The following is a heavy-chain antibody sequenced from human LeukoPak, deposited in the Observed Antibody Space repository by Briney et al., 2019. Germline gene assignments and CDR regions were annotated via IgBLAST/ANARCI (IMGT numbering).Heavy chain of an antibody. D-gene: IGHD5-12*01. J-gene: IGHJ4*02. CDR1: GLTISSYS. CDR2: ISSSSSTI. CDR3: ARDQSGIVATITFDY. Sequence: GGSLRLSCAASGLTISSYSMNWVRQAPGKGLQWVSYISSSSSTIYYADSVKGRFTISRDNAKNSLYLQMNSLRAEDTAVYYCARDQSGIVATITFDYWGQGILVTVSS. V-gene: IGHV3-48*04.